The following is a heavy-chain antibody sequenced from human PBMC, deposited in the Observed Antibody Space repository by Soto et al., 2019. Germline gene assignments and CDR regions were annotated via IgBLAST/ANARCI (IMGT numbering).Heavy chain of an antibody. Sequence: ASVKVSCKPSGYTFTTYPMHWVRQAPGQRLEWMGWINAGNGNTKYSQKFQGRVTITRDTSASTAYMELSSLRSEDTAVYYCARGLTMVRGLILDAFDMWGQGTMVTVSS. CDR3: ARGLTMVRGLILDAFDM. D-gene: IGHD3-10*01. CDR2: INAGNGNT. J-gene: IGHJ3*02. CDR1: GYTFTTYP. V-gene: IGHV1-3*01.